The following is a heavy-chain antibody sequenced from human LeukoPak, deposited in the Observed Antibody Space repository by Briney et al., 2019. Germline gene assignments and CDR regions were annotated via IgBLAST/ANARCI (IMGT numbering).Heavy chain of an antibody. D-gene: IGHD4-11*01. V-gene: IGHV3-21*01. CDR2: ITSRSSHI. J-gene: IGHJ6*03. CDR3: ARVAQGATTENYFYYYMDV. CDR1: GFAFNSCT. Sequence: GGSLRLSCEASGFAFNSCTITWVRQAPGKGLESVSSITSRSSHIYIADSVKGRFTISRDNAKNSLFLQMSSLRVEDTAVYYCARVAQGATTENYFYYYMDVWGKGTTVTVSS.